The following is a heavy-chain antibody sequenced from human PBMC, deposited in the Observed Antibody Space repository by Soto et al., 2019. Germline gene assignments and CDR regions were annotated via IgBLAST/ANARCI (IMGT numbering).Heavy chain of an antibody. CDR2: MSPKTANT. J-gene: IGHJ5*01. D-gene: IGHD7-27*01. Sequence: ASVKVSCKASGYTFTSYDINWVRQTAGQGLEWMGWMSPKTANTGYAQKFQGRVTMTRSTSISTAYMELSSLTSEDTAVYYCTGGPPNWGFDSWGQGTPVTASS. CDR1: GYTFTSYD. CDR3: TGGPPNWGFDS. V-gene: IGHV1-8*01.